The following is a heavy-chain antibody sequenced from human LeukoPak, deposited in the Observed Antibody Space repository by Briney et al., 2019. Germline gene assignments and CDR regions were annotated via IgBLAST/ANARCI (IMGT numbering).Heavy chain of an antibody. CDR3: AKGQSDIVEAVVFAFDV. D-gene: IGHD5-12*01. CDR2: IIGSGTEI. J-gene: IGHJ3*01. CDR1: GFTFSFYI. V-gene: IGHV3-21*06. Sequence: PGGSLRLSCGVSGFTFSFYIMIWVRQAPGKGLEGVAYIIGSGTEIFYADSVKGRFTISRDNSKNSLYLQMKSLRVKDTAVYYCAKGQSDIVEAVVFAFDVWGQGTMVSVSS.